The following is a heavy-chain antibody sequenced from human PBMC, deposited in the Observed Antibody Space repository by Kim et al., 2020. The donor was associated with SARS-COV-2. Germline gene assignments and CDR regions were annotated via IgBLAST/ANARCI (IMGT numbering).Heavy chain of an antibody. V-gene: IGHV5-10-1*01. J-gene: IGHJ6*02. CDR3: ARLEVSDYYYYGMDV. Sequence: PSFQGHVTMSADKSISTAYLQWSSLKASDTAMYYCARLEVSDYYYYGMDVWGQGTTVTVSS. D-gene: IGHD2-8*01.